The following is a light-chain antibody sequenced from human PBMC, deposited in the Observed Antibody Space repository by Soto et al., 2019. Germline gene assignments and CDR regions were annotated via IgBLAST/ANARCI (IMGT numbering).Light chain of an antibody. V-gene: IGKV3-15*01. CDR3: QQYNNWPPYT. CDR1: QSVSSN. J-gene: IGKJ2*01. Sequence: EIVMTQSPATLSVSPGERATLSCRASQSVSSNLAWFQQKTGQATRLLIDGASARATGIPARFSGSGSGTEFTLTISSLQSEDFAVYYCQQYNNWPPYTFGQGTKLEIK. CDR2: GAS.